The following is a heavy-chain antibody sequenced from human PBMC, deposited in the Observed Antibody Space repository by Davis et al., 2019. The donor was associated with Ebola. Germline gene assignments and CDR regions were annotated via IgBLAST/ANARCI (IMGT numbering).Heavy chain of an antibody. CDR1: GFTFSSYS. J-gene: IGHJ4*02. Sequence: GESLKISCAASGFTFSSYSMNWVRQAPGKGLEWVSSISSSSSYIYYADSVKGRFTISRDNAKNSLYLQMNSLRAEDTAVYYCARALKFGSGYYGYWGQGTLVTVSS. CDR2: ISSSSSYI. V-gene: IGHV3-21*04. CDR3: ARALKFGSGYYGY. D-gene: IGHD3-22*01.